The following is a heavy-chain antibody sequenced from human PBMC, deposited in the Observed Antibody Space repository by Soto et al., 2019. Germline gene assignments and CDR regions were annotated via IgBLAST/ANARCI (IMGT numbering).Heavy chain of an antibody. CDR1: GFTVSNSY. CDR2: IYSGGST. D-gene: IGHD3-10*01. CDR3: ARCDGSANYCFCFAY. V-gene: IGHV3-66*01. Sequence: EVQVVESGGGLVQSGGSLTLSCAASGFTVSNSYMSWVRQAPGKGLEWVSAIYSGGSTYYADSVKGRFTISRDNSRNTLYLQMNSLRSEDTAVYFCARCDGSANYCFCFAYWGQGTPVTVSS. J-gene: IGHJ4*02.